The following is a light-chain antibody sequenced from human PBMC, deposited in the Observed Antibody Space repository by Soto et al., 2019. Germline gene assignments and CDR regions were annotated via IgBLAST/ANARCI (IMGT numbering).Light chain of an antibody. CDR1: QSVSSSY. J-gene: IGKJ3*01. V-gene: IGKV3-20*01. CDR3: QQYGSSPLFT. Sequence: EIVLTQSPGTLSLSPGERASLSCRASQSVSSSYLAWYQQKPGQAPRLLIYDTSSRATGIPDRFSGSGSGTDFTLTISRLEPKDFAVYYCQQYGSSPLFTFGPGTKVDIK. CDR2: DTS.